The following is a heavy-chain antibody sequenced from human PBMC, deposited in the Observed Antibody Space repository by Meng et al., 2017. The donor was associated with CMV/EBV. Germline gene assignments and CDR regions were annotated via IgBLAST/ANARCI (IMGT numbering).Heavy chain of an antibody. Sequence: SVKVSCKASGGTFSSYAISWVRQAPGQGLEWMGGIIPIFGTANYAQKFQGRVTITTEESTSTAYMELSSLRSEDTAVYYCASYGDYPWYGMDVWGQGTTVTVSS. CDR2: IIPIFGTA. CDR3: ASYGDYPWYGMDV. CDR1: GGTFSSYA. D-gene: IGHD4-17*01. J-gene: IGHJ6*02. V-gene: IGHV1-69*05.